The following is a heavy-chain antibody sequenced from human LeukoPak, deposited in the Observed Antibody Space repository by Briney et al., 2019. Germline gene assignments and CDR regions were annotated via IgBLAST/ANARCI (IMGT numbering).Heavy chain of an antibody. Sequence: GGSLRLSCAVSGFTFSSYAMSWVRQAPGKGLEWVSAIGGRGGSTDYADSLKGRFTISRDNSKNTLYLQMNSLRAEDTAVYYCAKDNSAVRPYYFDYWGQGTLVTVSS. CDR2: IGGRGGST. V-gene: IGHV3-23*01. CDR3: AKDNSAVRPYYFDY. D-gene: IGHD6-6*01. J-gene: IGHJ4*02. CDR1: GFTFSSYA.